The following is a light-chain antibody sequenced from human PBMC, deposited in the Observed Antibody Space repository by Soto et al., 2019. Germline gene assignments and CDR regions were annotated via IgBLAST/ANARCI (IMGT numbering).Light chain of an antibody. J-gene: IGKJ4*01. CDR3: QQCGTLPLT. CDR2: DAS. V-gene: IGKV3-20*01. CDR1: QSVGSLY. Sequence: EVVLAQSPGTLSLSPGERATLSCRASQSVGSLYLAWYPQTPGQAPRLLMYDASSRATGIPDRFSGSGSGTDFTLTISRLEPEDVAVYYCQQCGTLPLTFGGGTKVDIK.